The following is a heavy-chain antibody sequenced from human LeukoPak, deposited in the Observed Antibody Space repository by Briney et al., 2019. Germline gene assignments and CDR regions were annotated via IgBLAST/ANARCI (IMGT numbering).Heavy chain of an antibody. V-gene: IGHV3-23*01. CDR2: ISGSGGST. D-gene: IGHD6-13*01. J-gene: IGHJ5*02. CDR3: SEGRGGGQLVPNVLFDP. Sequence: GGSLRLFCAASGFTFSSYAMSWVRHAPGKGLECLSPISGSGGSTYYTHSVKGRFPISRENSMHTLYLQMNSVRAEDTTVYYCSEGRGGGQLVPNVLFDPWGQGTLVTVSS. CDR1: GFTFSSYA.